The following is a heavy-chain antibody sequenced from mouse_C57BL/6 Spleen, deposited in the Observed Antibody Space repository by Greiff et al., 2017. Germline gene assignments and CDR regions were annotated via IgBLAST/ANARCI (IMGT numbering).Heavy chain of an antibody. CDR2: IYPGNSDT. Sequence: EVMLVESGTVLARPGASVKMSCKTSGYTFTSYWMHWVKQRPGQGLEWIGAIYPGNSDTSYNQKFKGKAKLTAVTSASTAYMELSSLTNEDSAVYYCTRGSIYDGYYWFAYWGQGTLVTVSA. CDR3: TRGSIYDGYYWFAY. D-gene: IGHD2-3*01. CDR1: GYTFTSYW. V-gene: IGHV1-5*01. J-gene: IGHJ3*01.